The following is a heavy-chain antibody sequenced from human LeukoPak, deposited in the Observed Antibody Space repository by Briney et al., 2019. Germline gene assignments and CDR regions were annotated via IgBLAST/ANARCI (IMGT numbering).Heavy chain of an antibody. CDR2: INPNSGGT. Sequence: ASVKVSCRASGYTFTGYYMHWVRQAPGQGLEWMGWINPNSGGTNYAQKFQGRVTMTRDTSISTAYMELSRLRSDDTAVYYCARDLKLGYCSSTSCYKGWFDPWGQGTLVTVSS. CDR3: ARDLKLGYCSSTSCYKGWFDP. CDR1: GYTFTGYY. D-gene: IGHD2-2*02. J-gene: IGHJ5*02. V-gene: IGHV1-2*02.